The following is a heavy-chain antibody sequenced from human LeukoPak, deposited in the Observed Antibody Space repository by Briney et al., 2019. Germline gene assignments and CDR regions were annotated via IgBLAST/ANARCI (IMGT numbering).Heavy chain of an antibody. V-gene: IGHV1-2*02. Sequence: ASVTVSCKASGYTFTDYYMHWVRQAPGQGGEGMGWINPKSGGTNYEQKFQGRVAMTRDTSISTAYMELSSLRSHDAAVYYCARAQGDGDYWGDYWGRGTLVTVSS. D-gene: IGHD4-17*01. CDR1: GYTFTDYY. J-gene: IGHJ4*02. CDR2: INPKSGGT. CDR3: ARAQGDGDYWGDY.